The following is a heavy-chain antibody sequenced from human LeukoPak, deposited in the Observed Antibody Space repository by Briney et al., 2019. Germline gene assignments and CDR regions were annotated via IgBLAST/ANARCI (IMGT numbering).Heavy chain of an antibody. CDR3: AKESSQWLVPY. CDR1: GFTFSTYA. Sequence: PGGSLRLSCAASGFTFSTYAMSWVRQAPGKGLEWVSGISGSGGSTYYADSVKGRFTISRDNSKNTLYLQMDSLRAEDTAVYYCAKESSQWLVPYWGRGTLVTVSS. D-gene: IGHD6-19*01. CDR2: ISGSGGST. V-gene: IGHV3-23*01. J-gene: IGHJ4*02.